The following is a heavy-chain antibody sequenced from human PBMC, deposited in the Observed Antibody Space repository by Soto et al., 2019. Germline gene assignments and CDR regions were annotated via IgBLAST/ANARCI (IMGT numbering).Heavy chain of an antibody. D-gene: IGHD3-16*01. CDR2: IKSRADGGTT. CDR1: GFNFSNAW. J-gene: IGHJ4*02. Sequence: EVQLVESGGDFVKPGGSLRVSCAVSGFNFSNAWMSWVRQAPGKGLEWVGRIKSRADGGTTDYTAPVKGRFTISRDDSTNTVFLQMNSLKTEDTAVYYCTAHLGEFFPLDYWGQGTLVTVSS. V-gene: IGHV3-15*01. CDR3: TAHLGEFFPLDY.